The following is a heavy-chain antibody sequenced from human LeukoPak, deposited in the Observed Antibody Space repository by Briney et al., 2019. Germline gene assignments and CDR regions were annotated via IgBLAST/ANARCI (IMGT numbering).Heavy chain of an antibody. CDR3: ARQFDC. V-gene: IGHV4-39*01. CDR1: GGSISGSSYY. J-gene: IGHJ4*02. CDR2: IHYSESS. Sequence: PSETLSLTCTVSGGSISGSSYYWGWIRQPPGKRLEWIGGIHYSESSDYNPSLKSRVTISIDTSRNQFSLRLSSVTAADTAVYYCARQFDCWGQGTLVTVSS.